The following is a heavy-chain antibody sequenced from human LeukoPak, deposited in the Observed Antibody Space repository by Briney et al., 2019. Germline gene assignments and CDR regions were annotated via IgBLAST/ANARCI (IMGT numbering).Heavy chain of an antibody. V-gene: IGHV3-21*01. J-gene: IGHJ4*02. CDR3: AGGTPDY. CDR1: GFTFGSYS. CDR2: ITSDRSNI. Sequence: GRSLRLSCAASGFTFGSYSMNWVRQAPGEGLEWVSSITSDRSNIYYADSVKGRFPISRDNAKNALYLQMNSLRAEDTAVYYCAGGTPDYWGEGTLVTVSS.